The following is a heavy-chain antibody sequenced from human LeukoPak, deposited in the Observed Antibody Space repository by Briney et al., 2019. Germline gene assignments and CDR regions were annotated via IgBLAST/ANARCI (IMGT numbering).Heavy chain of an antibody. D-gene: IGHD6-6*01. CDR1: GGSISSYY. J-gene: IGHJ3*02. V-gene: IGHV4-4*09. CDR3: ATPTSIAARGHAFDI. Sequence: SETLSLTCTVSGGSISSYYWSWIRQPPGKGLEWIGYIYTSGSTNYNPSLKSRVTISVDTSKNQFSLKLSSVTAADTAVYYCATPTSIAARGHAFDIWGQGTMVTVSS. CDR2: IYTSGST.